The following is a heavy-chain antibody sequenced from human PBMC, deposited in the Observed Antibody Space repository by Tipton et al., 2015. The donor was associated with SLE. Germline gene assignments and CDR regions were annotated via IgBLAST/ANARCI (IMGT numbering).Heavy chain of an antibody. Sequence: TLSLTCTVSGGSISLTSFNWGWIRQPPGKGLEWIGNIYESGNSNYNPSLKSRVTISVDASKNQFSLRLTSLTAADTAVYYCARVVYSFSDAFDIWGQGTLVTVSS. D-gene: IGHD6-13*01. J-gene: IGHJ3*02. V-gene: IGHV4-61*05. CDR1: GGSISLTSFN. CDR2: IYESGNS. CDR3: ARVVYSFSDAFDI.